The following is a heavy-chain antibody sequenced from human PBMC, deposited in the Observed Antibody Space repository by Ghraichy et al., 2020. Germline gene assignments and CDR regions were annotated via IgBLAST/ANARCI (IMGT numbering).Heavy chain of an antibody. Sequence: GGSLRLTCAGSGFTFSGYTMNWVRQAPGKGLEWVSSISSSRRYIYYADSVKGRFTISRENANNSLFLQMQSLRAEDTAVYYCARDASVPGYSYGRPLYGMDVWGQGTTVPVSS. CDR3: ARDASVPGYSYGRPLYGMDV. CDR1: GFTFSGYT. CDR2: ISSSRRYI. D-gene: IGHD5-18*01. V-gene: IGHV3-21*06. J-gene: IGHJ6*02.